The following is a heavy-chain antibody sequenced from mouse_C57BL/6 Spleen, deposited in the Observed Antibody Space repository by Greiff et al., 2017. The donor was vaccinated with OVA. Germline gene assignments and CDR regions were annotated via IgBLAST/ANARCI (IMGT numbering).Heavy chain of an antibody. CDR3: AWKPLRGYYAMDY. D-gene: IGHD1-1*01. CDR2: ISSGSSTI. Sequence: EVKVVESGGGLVKPGGSLKLSCEASGYTFSDYGMNWVRQAPEKGLEWVAYISSGSSTIYYADKVKGRFTISRDNAKNTLFMQMTSLRSEDTAMYYWAWKPLRGYYAMDYWGQGTSVTVSS. V-gene: IGHV5-17*01. CDR1: GYTFSDYG. J-gene: IGHJ4*01.